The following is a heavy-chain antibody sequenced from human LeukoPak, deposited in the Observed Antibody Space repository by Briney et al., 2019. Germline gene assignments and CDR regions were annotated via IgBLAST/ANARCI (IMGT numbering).Heavy chain of an antibody. CDR3: ARGGLPGYSSGWYGSPGLIDY. CDR1: GFTFSSYS. V-gene: IGHV3-21*01. D-gene: IGHD6-19*01. CDR2: ISSSSSYI. J-gene: IGHJ4*02. Sequence: PGGSLRLSCAASGFTFSSYSMNWVRQAPGKGLEWVSSISSSSSYIYYADSVKGRFTISRDNAKNSLYLQMNSLRAEDTAVYYCARGGLPGYSSGWYGSPGLIDYWGQGTLVTVSS.